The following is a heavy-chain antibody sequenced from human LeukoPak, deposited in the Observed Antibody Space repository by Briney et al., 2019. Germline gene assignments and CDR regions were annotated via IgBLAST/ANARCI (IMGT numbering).Heavy chain of an antibody. CDR2: ISSDGNEK. Sequence: PGGSLRLSCAASGFTFRNYGMHWVRQAPGKGLEWVAVISSDGNEKYYADSVKGRFTISRDNSKNTLYLQMNSLRAEDTAVYYCARDAAMVPFCMYYWGQGTLVTVSS. CDR3: ARDAAMVPFCMYY. J-gene: IGHJ4*02. CDR1: GFTFRNYG. V-gene: IGHV3-30*03. D-gene: IGHD5-18*01.